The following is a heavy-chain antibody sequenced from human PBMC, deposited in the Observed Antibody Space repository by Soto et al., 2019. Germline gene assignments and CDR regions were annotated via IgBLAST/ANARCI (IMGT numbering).Heavy chain of an antibody. CDR2: IYHSGST. J-gene: IGHJ5*02. CDR3: ARGERWYCGGDCYHNWFDP. Sequence: QLQLQESGSGLVKPSQTLSLTCAVSGGSISSGGYSWSWIRQPPGKGLEWIGYIYHSGSTYYNPSLKSRVTISVDRSKNKFSLKLSSVTAADTAVYYCARGERWYCGGDCYHNWFDPWGQGTLVTVSS. D-gene: IGHD2-21*02. CDR1: GGSISSGGYS. V-gene: IGHV4-30-2*01.